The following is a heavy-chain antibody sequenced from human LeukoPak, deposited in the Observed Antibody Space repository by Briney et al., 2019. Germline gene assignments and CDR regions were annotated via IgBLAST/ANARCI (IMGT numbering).Heavy chain of an antibody. CDR1: GFTVSSTY. Sequence: GGSLRLSCAASGFTVSSTYMSWVRQAPGKGLEWVSVIYSGGTTYYADSVKGRFTISRDNSKNTLYLQMNSLRTEDTAVYYCAREATQDAFDIWGQGTMVTVSS. CDR3: AREATQDAFDI. D-gene: IGHD5-12*01. CDR2: IYSGGTT. J-gene: IGHJ3*02. V-gene: IGHV3-66*01.